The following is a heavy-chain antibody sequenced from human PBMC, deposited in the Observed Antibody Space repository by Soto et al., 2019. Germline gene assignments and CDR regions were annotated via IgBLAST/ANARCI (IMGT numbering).Heavy chain of an antibody. CDR1: GFSFSNYN. CDR2: ITDSSDTV. CDR3: ARDFGHGYYLDY. D-gene: IGHD3-3*01. V-gene: IGHV3-48*02. J-gene: IGHJ4*02. Sequence: LGGSLRLSCVASGFSFSNYNINWVRQAPGKGLEWVSYITDSSDTVHYADSVRGRFTISRDNAESSLYLQMNSLRDEDTAVYFCARDFGHGYYLDYWGRGTLVTVSS.